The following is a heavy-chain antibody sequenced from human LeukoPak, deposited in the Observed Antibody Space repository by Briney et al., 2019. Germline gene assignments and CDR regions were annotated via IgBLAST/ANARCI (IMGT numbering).Heavy chain of an antibody. D-gene: IGHD1-1*01. CDR2: INHSGST. CDR1: GGSFSGYY. CDR3: ARDLPSTKITDGDAFDI. V-gene: IGHV4-34*01. Sequence: SETLSLTCAVYGGSFSGYYWSWIRQPPGKGLEWIGEINHSGSTNYNPSLKSRVTISVDTSKNQFSLKLSSVTAADTAVYYCARDLPSTKITDGDAFDIWGQGTMVTVSS. J-gene: IGHJ3*02.